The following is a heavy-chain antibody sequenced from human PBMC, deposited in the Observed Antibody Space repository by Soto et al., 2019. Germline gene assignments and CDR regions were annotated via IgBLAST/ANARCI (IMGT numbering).Heavy chain of an antibody. V-gene: IGHV3-23*01. Sequence: GGSLRLSCAASGFTFSSYAMSWVRQAPGKGLEWVSIITSDGRTYYADSAKGRFTISRDNSKNTVYLQMNSLRAEDTAVYYCAKDYSTVTTDPLSVVLFDYWGQGALVTVSS. CDR3: AKDYSTVTTDPLSVVLFDY. CDR1: GFTFSSYA. J-gene: IGHJ4*02. CDR2: ITSDGRT. D-gene: IGHD4-17*01.